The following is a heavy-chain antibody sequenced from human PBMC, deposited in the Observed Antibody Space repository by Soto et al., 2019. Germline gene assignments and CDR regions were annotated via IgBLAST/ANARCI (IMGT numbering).Heavy chain of an antibody. CDR1: GCTFSSYA. CDR3: AKNAGGTCYSRVDC. J-gene: IGHJ4*02. CDR2: ISGSGAST. V-gene: IGHV3-23*01. Sequence: GVSLRLSCAAAGCTFSSYAMSCVHPAPGKALQWPSPISGSGASTAYSDYVQCRFTIATDHSKNTMYLQMHSLRAEHTAVYYCAKNAGGTCYSRVDCWGQGNLVTVSS. D-gene: IGHD2-15*01.